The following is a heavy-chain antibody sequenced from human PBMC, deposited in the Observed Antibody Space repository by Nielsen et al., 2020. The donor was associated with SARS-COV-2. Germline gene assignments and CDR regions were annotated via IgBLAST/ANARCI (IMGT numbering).Heavy chain of an antibody. CDR1: GDSVSRRDSY. J-gene: IGHJ3*01. CDR2: ISHSGSA. D-gene: IGHD3-16*01. CDR3: ARVAETWVWRHAFDV. V-gene: IGHV4-30-4*01. Sequence: SETLSLTCSVSGDSVSRRDSYWSWVRQSPGKGLEWIGYISHSGSAFYNPSLGSHFFISADTSRNEFSLELRSVTAADTAQYFCARVAETWVWRHAFDVWGQGTFLTVSA.